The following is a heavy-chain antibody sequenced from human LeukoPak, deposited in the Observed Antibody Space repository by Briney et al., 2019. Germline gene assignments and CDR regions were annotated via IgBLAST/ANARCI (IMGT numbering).Heavy chain of an antibody. CDR1: GGSISSSNW. CDR2: IYHSGST. J-gene: IGHJ6*02. Sequence: SETLSLTCAVSGGSISSSNWWSWVRQPPGKGLEWIGEIYHSGSTNYNPSLKSRVTISVDKSKNQFSLKLSSVTAADTAVYYCARGRVLTAPYYYCGMDVWGQGTTVTVSS. V-gene: IGHV4-4*02. D-gene: IGHD3-9*01. CDR3: ARGRVLTAPYYYCGMDV.